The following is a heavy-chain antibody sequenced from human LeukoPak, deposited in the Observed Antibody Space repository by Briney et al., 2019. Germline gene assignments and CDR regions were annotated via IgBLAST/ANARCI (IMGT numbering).Heavy chain of an antibody. CDR3: ARGGSGSHDY. CDR2: IIPIFGTA. J-gene: IGHJ4*02. CDR1: GYTFTGYY. Sequence: RASVKVSCKASGYTFTGYYMHWLRQAPGQGLEWMGGIIPIFGTANYAQKFQGRVTITADESTSTAYMELSSLRSEDTAVYYCARGGSGSHDYWGQGTLVTVSS. D-gene: IGHD3-10*01. V-gene: IGHV1-69*13.